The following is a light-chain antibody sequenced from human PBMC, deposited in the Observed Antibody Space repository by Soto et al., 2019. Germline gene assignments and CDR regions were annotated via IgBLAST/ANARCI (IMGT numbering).Light chain of an antibody. CDR3: SSYTSSSTLV. CDR1: SSDVGGYNF. Sequence: QSVLTQPASVSGSPGQPITISCTGTSSDVGGYNFVSWYQQHPGKAPKLMIFKVSNRPSGVSNRFSGSKSGNTASLTISGLQAEDEADYYCSSYTSSSTLVFGTGTKVTVL. V-gene: IGLV2-14*01. CDR2: KVS. J-gene: IGLJ1*01.